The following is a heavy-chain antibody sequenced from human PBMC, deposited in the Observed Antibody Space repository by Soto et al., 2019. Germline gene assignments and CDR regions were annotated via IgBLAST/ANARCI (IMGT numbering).Heavy chain of an antibody. J-gene: IGHJ5*02. CDR2: ISGSGGST. V-gene: IGHV3-23*01. D-gene: IGHD2-8*01. CDR1: GFTFSSYA. Sequence: PGGSMRLSCAASGFTFSSYAMSWVRQAPGKGLEWVSAISGSGGSTYYADSVKGRFTISRDNSKNTLYLQMNSLRAEDTAVYYCVKDLTARMVYAPTINWFDPWGQGTLVTVSS. CDR3: VKDLTARMVYAPTINWFDP.